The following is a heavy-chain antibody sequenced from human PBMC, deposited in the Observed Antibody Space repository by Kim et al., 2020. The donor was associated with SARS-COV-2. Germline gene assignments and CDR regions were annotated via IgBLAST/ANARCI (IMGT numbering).Heavy chain of an antibody. CDR2: ISYDGSNK. J-gene: IGHJ4*02. CDR3: ARDSVTCGGDCYLGFFFDY. D-gene: IGHD2-21*02. Sequence: GGSLRLSCAASGFTFSSYAMHWVRQAPGKGLEWVAVISYDGSNKYYADSVKGRFTISRDNSKNTLYLQMNSLRAEDTAVYYCARDSVTCGGDCYLGFFFDYWGQGTLVTVSS. CDR1: GFTFSSYA. V-gene: IGHV3-30*04.